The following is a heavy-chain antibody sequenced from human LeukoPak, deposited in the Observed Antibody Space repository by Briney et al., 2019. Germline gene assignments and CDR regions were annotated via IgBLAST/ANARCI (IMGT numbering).Heavy chain of an antibody. CDR2: ISSSSTI. CDR1: GFTFSSYS. CDR3: ARDYSNYVPDY. Sequence: PGGSLRLSCAASGFTFSSYSMNWVRQAPGKGLEWVSYISSSSTIYYADSVKGRFTISRDNAKNSLYLQMNSLRAEDTAVYYCARDYSNYVPDYWGQGTLVTVSS. V-gene: IGHV3-48*01. D-gene: IGHD4-11*01. J-gene: IGHJ4*02.